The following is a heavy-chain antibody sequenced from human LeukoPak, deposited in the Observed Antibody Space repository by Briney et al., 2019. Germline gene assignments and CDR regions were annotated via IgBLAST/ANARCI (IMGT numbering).Heavy chain of an antibody. Sequence: ASVKVSCKASGYTFTSYYMHWVRQAPGQGLEWMGIINPSGGSTSYAQKFQGRVTMTRDTSTSTVYMELSSLRAEDTAVYYCARDRGYGDYSNYYYYYGMDVWGQGTTVTVSS. D-gene: IGHD4-17*01. J-gene: IGHJ6*02. V-gene: IGHV1-46*01. CDR1: GYTFTSYY. CDR2: INPSGGST. CDR3: ARDRGYGDYSNYYYYYGMDV.